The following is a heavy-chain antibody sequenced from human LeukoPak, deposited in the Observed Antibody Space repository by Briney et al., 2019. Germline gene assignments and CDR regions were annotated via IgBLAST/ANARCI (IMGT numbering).Heavy chain of an antibody. V-gene: IGHV3-30*18. Sequence: GRSLRLSCAASGFTFSSYGIHWVRQAPGKGLEWVAVISYDGSNKYYADSVKGRFTISRDKSKNMLYLQVNSLRAEDTAVYYCAKGVRGIAAAGTRWIRYYGMDVWGQGTTVTVSS. CDR2: ISYDGSNK. CDR1: GFTFSSYG. CDR3: AKGVRGIAAAGTRWIRYYGMDV. J-gene: IGHJ6*02. D-gene: IGHD6-13*01.